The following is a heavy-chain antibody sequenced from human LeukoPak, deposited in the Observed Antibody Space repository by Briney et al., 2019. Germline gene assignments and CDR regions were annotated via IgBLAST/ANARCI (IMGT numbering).Heavy chain of an antibody. Sequence: GGSLRLSCAASGFTFSSYGMHWVRQAPGKGLEWVAVISYDGSNKYYADSVKGRFTISRDNSKNTLYLQMNSLRAEDTAVYYCARDGPHYDILTGYSLDYWGQGTLVTVSS. J-gene: IGHJ4*02. CDR2: ISYDGSNK. D-gene: IGHD3-9*01. CDR1: GFTFSSYG. CDR3: ARDGPHYDILTGYSLDY. V-gene: IGHV3-30*03.